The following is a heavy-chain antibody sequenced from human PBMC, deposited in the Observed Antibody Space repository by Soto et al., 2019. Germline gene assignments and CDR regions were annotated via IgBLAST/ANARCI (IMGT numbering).Heavy chain of an antibody. J-gene: IGHJ4*02. D-gene: IGHD4-17*01. Sequence: QVQLVQSGAEVKKPGSSVKVSCKASGGTFSSYSINWVRQAPGQGLEWMGRITPILGIANYAQKFQGRVTVYRDKSTSTAYMELSSLRSEDTAVYYCAREPYGDYSGYWGQGTLVTVSS. CDR1: GGTFSSYS. V-gene: IGHV1-69*08. CDR2: ITPILGIA. CDR3: AREPYGDYSGY.